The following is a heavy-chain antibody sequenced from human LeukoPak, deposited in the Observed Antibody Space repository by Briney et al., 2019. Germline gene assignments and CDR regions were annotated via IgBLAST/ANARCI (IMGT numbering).Heavy chain of an antibody. CDR3: ARDPCGGYSYGCGDLPLVYGMDV. D-gene: IGHD5-18*01. J-gene: IGHJ6*04. CDR2: IYYSGST. Sequence: SQTLSLTCTVSGGSISSGDYYWGWIRQPPGKGLEWIGYIYYSGSTYSNPSLQSRVTISVVTSKNQFSLKLSSVTAADRAVYYCARDPCGGYSYGCGDLPLVYGMDVWGKGTTVTVSS. V-gene: IGHV4-30-4*01. CDR1: GGSISSGDYY.